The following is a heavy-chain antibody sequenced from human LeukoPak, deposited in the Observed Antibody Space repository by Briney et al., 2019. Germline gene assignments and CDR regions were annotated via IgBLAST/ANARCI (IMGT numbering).Heavy chain of an antibody. CDR3: ARECTPDFARIPPRGGSCYVFDY. Sequence: RGASVKVSCKASGYTFTSYGISWVRQAPGQGLEWMGWISAYNGNTNYAQKLQGRVTMTTDTSTSTAYMELRSLRSDDTAVYYCARECTPDFARIPPRGGSCYVFDYGGQGPLVTVSS. D-gene: IGHD2-15*01. J-gene: IGHJ4*02. CDR2: ISAYNGNT. CDR1: GYTFTSYG. V-gene: IGHV1-18*01.